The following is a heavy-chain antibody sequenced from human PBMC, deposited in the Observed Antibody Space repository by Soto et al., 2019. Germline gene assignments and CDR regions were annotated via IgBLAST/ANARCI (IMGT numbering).Heavy chain of an antibody. V-gene: IGHV1-3*01. Sequence: ASVKVSCKASGYTFTSYAMHWVRQAPGQRLEWMGWINAGNGNTKYSQKFQGRVTITRDTSASTAYMELSSLRSEDTAVYYCARGPNSSSWYLAFDPWGQGTLVTVSS. CDR2: INAGNGNT. J-gene: IGHJ5*02. CDR3: ARGPNSSSWYLAFDP. CDR1: GYTFTSYA. D-gene: IGHD6-13*01.